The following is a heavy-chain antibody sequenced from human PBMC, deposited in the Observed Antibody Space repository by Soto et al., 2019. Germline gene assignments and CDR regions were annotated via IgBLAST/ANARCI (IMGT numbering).Heavy chain of an antibody. Sequence: QVQLVESGGGLVKPGGSLRLSCAASGFTFSDYYMSWIRQAPGKGLEWVSYISSSSSYTNYADSVKGRFTISRDNAKNSLYLQMNSLRAEDTAVYYCARDQRGDIVLVPAAHGDGDGMDVWGQGTTVTVSS. CDR3: ARDQRGDIVLVPAAHGDGDGMDV. CDR2: ISSSSSYT. CDR1: GFTFSDYY. J-gene: IGHJ6*02. V-gene: IGHV3-11*05. D-gene: IGHD2-2*01.